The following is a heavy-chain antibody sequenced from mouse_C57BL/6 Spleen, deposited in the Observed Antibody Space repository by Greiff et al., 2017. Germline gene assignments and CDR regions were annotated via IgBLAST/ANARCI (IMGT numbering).Heavy chain of an antibody. CDR2: ISDGGSYT. D-gene: IGHD1-3*01. Sequence: EVMLVESGGGLVKPGGSLKLSCAASGFTFSSYAMSWVRQTPEKRLEWVATISDGGSYTYYPDNVKGRFTIARDNAKNDLYLQMSHLKSENTAMYYSAKENISNDYWGQGTTLTVSS. CDR3: AKENISNDY. CDR1: GFTFSSYA. J-gene: IGHJ2*01. V-gene: IGHV5-4*01.